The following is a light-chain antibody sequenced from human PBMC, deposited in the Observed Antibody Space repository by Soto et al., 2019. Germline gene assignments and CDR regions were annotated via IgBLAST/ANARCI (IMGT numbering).Light chain of an antibody. CDR1: QSISW. Sequence: DIQMTQSPSTLSASVGDRVTITCRASQSISWLAWYQQKPGKAPKLLIYMASSLQSGFPSRFSDSGYGTEFTLTSSSLQRDAFATYSCLQYNSYPWTFEDVTKVVIK. J-gene: IGKJ1*01. CDR2: MAS. V-gene: IGKV1-5*03. CDR3: LQYNSYPWT.